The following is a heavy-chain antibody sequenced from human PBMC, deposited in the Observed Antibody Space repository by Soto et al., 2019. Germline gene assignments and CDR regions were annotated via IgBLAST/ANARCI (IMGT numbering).Heavy chain of an antibody. Sequence: GASVKVSCKASGYTFTSYGISWVRQAPGQGLEWMGWISAYNGNTNYAQKLQGRVTMTTDTSTSTAYMELRSLRSDDTAVYYCARDWFSPLYDFWSGYSSYYYYGMDVWGQGTTVTVSS. CDR2: ISAYNGNT. J-gene: IGHJ6*02. CDR3: ARDWFSPLYDFWSGYSSYYYYGMDV. D-gene: IGHD3-3*01. V-gene: IGHV1-18*01. CDR1: GYTFTSYG.